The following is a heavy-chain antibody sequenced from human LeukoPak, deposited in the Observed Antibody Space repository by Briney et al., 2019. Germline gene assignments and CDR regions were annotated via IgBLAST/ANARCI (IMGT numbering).Heavy chain of an antibody. CDR2: IKQDGSEI. V-gene: IGHV3-7*05. D-gene: IGHD3-3*01. J-gene: IGHJ4*02. Sequence: GGSLRLSCAASGFMFSGDWMSWVRQAPGKGLEWVANIKQDGSEIYYVDSVKGRFTISRDNAKNSLYLQMNSLRAKDTAVYYCARDRNGFWSDFWGQGTLVTVSS. CDR3: ARDRNGFWSDF. CDR1: GFMFSGDW.